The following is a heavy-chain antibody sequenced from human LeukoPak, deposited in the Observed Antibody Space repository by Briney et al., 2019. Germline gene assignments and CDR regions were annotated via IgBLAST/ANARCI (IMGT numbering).Heavy chain of an antibody. J-gene: IGHJ4*02. V-gene: IGHV4-34*01. CDR1: GGSFSGYY. CDR3: ARHGGGYCSGGSCYVDY. CDR2: INHSGST. Sequence: PSETLSLTCAVYGGSFSGYYWSWIRQPPGKGLEWIGEINHSGSTNYNPSLKSRVTISVDTSKNQFSLKVSSVTAADTAVYYCARHGGGYCSGGSCYVDYWGQGTLVTVSS. D-gene: IGHD2-15*01.